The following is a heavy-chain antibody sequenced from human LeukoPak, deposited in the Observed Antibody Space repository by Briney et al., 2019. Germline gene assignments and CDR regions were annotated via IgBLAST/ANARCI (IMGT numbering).Heavy chain of an antibody. CDR2: INWNGGST. D-gene: IGHD6-13*01. Sequence: PGGTLRLSCAASGFTFSSYGMSWVRRAPGKGLEWVSGINWNGGSTGYADSVKGRYTISRDNAKNSLYLQMNSLRAEDTALYYCAKGSSWHDFDYWGQGTLVTVSS. CDR3: AKGSSWHDFDY. V-gene: IGHV3-20*04. CDR1: GFTFSSYG. J-gene: IGHJ4*02.